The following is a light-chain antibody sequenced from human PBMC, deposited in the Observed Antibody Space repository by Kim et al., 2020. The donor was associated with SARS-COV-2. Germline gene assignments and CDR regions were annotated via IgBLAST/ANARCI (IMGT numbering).Light chain of an antibody. Sequence: SVGEGVPIPCRASQGISNALAWYQQKPGKVPKVLLHAASNLEPGVPSRFSGSGSGTTYTLTINSLQPEDFATYFCQQYYSTPPVTFGPGTKVDIK. CDR1: QGISNA. V-gene: IGKV1-NL1*01. CDR2: AAS. J-gene: IGKJ3*01. CDR3: QQYYSTPPVT.